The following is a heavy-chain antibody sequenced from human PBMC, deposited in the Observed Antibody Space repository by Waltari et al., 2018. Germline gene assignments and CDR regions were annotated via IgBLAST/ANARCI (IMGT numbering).Heavy chain of an antibody. CDR3: ARWAMIPYDFWSGYLSRWYMDV. CDR2: LNHRGGT. D-gene: IGHD3-3*01. Sequence: QVQLQQWGAGLLMPSETLSLTCAVYGGSFSGYYWSWIRQPPGKGLEWIGELNHRGGTNNNPSLKRRVSIAVDTSKKQFSLKLSSVTAADTAVYYCARWAMIPYDFWSGYLSRWYMDVWGKGTTVTISS. J-gene: IGHJ6*03. V-gene: IGHV4-34*01. CDR1: GGSFSGYY.